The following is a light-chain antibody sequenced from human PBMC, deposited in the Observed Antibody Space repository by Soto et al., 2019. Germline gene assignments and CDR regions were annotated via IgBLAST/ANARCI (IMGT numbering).Light chain of an antibody. J-gene: IGKJ4*01. V-gene: IGKV3-11*01. CDR2: DAS. CDR1: QSVSSY. Sequence: EIVLTQSPATLSLSPGERATLSCRASQSVSSYLAWYQQKPGQAPRLLIYDASNRATGIPARFSGSGSGTDFTLPISSLEPEDFAVYYCQQRSNFLTFGGGTKVEIK. CDR3: QQRSNFLT.